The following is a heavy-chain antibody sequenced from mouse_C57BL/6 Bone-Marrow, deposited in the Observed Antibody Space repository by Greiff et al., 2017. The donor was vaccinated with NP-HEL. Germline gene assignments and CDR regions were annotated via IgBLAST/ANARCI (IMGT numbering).Heavy chain of an antibody. Sequence: VQGVESGAELARPGASVKLSCTASGYTFTSYGISWVQQSTGQGLEWIGEIYPRSGNTYYNEKFKGKATLTADKSASTAYMELRSLTSEDSAVYFCARDSSDGNAYWGQGTLVTVSA. CDR3: ARDSSDGNAY. CDR1: GYTFTSYG. V-gene: IGHV1-81*01. J-gene: IGHJ3*01. D-gene: IGHD3-2*02. CDR2: IYPRSGNT.